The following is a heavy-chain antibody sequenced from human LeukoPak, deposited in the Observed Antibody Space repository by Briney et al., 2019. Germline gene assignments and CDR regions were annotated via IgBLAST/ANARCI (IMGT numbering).Heavy chain of an antibody. CDR3: ARGYTSGWYLDY. J-gene: IGHJ4*02. CDR1: GGSISSYY. D-gene: IGHD6-19*01. Sequence: KPSETLSLTCTVSGGSISSYYWSWIRQPPGKGLEWIGYIYYSGSTNYNPSLKSRVTISVDTSKNQFSLKLSSVTAADAAVYYCARGYTSGWYLDYWGQGTLVTVSS. CDR2: IYYSGST. V-gene: IGHV4-59*08.